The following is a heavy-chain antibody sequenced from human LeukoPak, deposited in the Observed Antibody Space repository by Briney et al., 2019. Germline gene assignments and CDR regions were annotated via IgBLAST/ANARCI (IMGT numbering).Heavy chain of an antibody. CDR3: ARVASLGYCSSTSCYGDYFDY. V-gene: IGHV1-69*06. Sequence: SVKVSCKASGGTFSSYAISWVRQAPGQGLEWMGGIIPIFGTANYAQKFQGRVTITADKSTSTAYMELSSLRSEDTAVYYCARVASLGYCSSTSCYGDYFDYWGQGTLVTVSS. CDR2: IIPIFGTA. J-gene: IGHJ4*02. CDR1: GGTFSSYA. D-gene: IGHD2-2*01.